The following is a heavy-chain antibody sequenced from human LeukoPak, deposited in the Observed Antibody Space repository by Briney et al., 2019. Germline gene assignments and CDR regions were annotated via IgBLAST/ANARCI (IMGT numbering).Heavy chain of an antibody. CDR3: TTLSHDVHY. CDR2: IKSNPDGGTT. D-gene: IGHD3-3*01. J-gene: IGHJ4*02. Sequence: GGSLRLSCAASGFIFTNAWMTWVRQAPGKGPEWIGRIKSNPDGGTTDYAAPVKGRDTISRDDSKNTLYLQMSSLKTEDTAVYYCTTLSHDVHYWGQGTLVTVSS. CDR1: GFIFTNAW. V-gene: IGHV3-15*01.